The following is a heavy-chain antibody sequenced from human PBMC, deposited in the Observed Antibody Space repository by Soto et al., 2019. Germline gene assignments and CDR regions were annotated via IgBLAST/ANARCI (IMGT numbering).Heavy chain of an antibody. D-gene: IGHD2-8*01. CDR3: ARAVYCTNGVCYPFDY. CDR1: GFTFSSYS. CDR2: ISSSSSYI. V-gene: IGHV3-21*01. J-gene: IGHJ4*02. Sequence: PGGSLRLSCAASGFTFSSYSMNWVRQAPGKGLEWVSSISSSSSYIYYADSVKGRFTISRDNAKNSLYLQMNSLRAEDTAVYYCARAVYCTNGVCYPFDYWGQGTLVTVSS.